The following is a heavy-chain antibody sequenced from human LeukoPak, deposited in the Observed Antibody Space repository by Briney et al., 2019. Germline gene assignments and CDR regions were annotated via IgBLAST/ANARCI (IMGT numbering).Heavy chain of an antibody. J-gene: IGHJ5*02. Sequence: SETLSLTCAVSGGSISSGGYSWSWIRQPPGKGLEWIGYIYHSGSTYYNPSLKSRVTISVDRSKNQFSLKLSSVTAADTAVYYCARVTGDRSRFDPWGQGTLVTVSS. D-gene: IGHD7-27*01. CDR3: ARVTGDRSRFDP. V-gene: IGHV4-30-2*01. CDR2: IYHSGST. CDR1: GGSISSGGYS.